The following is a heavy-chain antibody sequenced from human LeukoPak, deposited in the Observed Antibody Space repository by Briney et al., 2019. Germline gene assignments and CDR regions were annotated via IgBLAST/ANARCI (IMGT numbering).Heavy chain of an antibody. CDR3: ASHYSGSYYYSAFDI. CDR2: IIPIFGTA. V-gene: IGHV1-69*01. CDR1: GGTFSSYA. D-gene: IGHD1-26*01. J-gene: IGHJ3*02. Sequence: SVKVSCKASGGTFSSYAISWVRQAPGQGLEWMGGIIPIFGTANYAQKFQGRVTITADESTSTAYMELSSLRSEDTAVYYCASHYSGSYYYSAFDIWGQGTMVTVSS.